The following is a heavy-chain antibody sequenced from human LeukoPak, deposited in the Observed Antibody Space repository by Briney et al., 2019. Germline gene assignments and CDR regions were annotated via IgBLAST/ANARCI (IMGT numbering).Heavy chain of an antibody. V-gene: IGHV4-38-2*02. CDR3: ARPRGPYSSGYPFDY. D-gene: IGHD3-22*01. CDR1: GYSINSGYY. J-gene: IGHJ4*02. Sequence: SETLSLTCTVSGYSINSGYYWAWIRQPPGKGLEWIGSIYHSGSAYYNPSLKSRVTISVDTSKNQFSLKLSSVTAADTAVYYCARPRGPYSSGYPFDYWGQGTLVTVSS. CDR2: IYHSGSA.